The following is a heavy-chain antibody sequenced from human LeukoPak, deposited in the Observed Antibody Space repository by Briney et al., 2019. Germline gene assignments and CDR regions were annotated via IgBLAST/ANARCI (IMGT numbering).Heavy chain of an antibody. CDR1: EFTFSSYW. J-gene: IGHJ4*02. D-gene: IGHD3-10*01. CDR2: IKQDGSEK. V-gene: IGHV3-7*03. CDR3: TRNRLGSGSYYIDY. Sequence: PGGSLRLSCAASEFTFSSYWMSWVRQAPGKGLEWVANIKQDGSEKYYVDSVKGRFTISRDNAKNSLYLQMNSLKTEDTAVYYCTRNRLGSGSYYIDYWGQGTLVTVSS.